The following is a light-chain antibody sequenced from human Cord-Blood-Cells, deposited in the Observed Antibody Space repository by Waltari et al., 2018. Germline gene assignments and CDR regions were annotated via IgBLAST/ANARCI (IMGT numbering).Light chain of an antibody. J-gene: IGLJ2*01. V-gene: IGLV2-23*01. CDR1: SSDVGSYNL. CDR2: EGS. CDR3: CSYAGRSTVV. Sequence: QSALTQPASVSGSPGQSITISCTGTSSDVGSYNLVSWYQQHPGKAPKLMIYEGSKRPSGVSNRFSGSKSGNKASLTIPGLQAEGEADYFRCSYAGRSTVVFGGGTKLT.